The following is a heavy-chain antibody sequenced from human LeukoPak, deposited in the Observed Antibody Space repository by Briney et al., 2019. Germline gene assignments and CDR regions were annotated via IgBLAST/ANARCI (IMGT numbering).Heavy chain of an antibody. D-gene: IGHD3-10*01. CDR2: IYPGYSHT. J-gene: IGHJ5*02. CDR1: GYSFTNYW. CDR3: ARGPYGYASSATLGSYNWFDP. Sequence: GESLKISCKGSGYSFTNYWIGWVRQMPGKGLEWMGIIYPGYSHTRYSPSFQDQVTISADKSINTAYLQCSSLKASDTAMYYCARGPYGYASSATLGSYNWFDPWGQGTLVTVSS. V-gene: IGHV5-51*01.